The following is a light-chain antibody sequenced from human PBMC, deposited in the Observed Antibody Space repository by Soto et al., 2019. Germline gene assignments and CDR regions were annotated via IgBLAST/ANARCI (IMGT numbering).Light chain of an antibody. CDR2: AAS. CDR1: QGISSY. J-gene: IGKJ4*01. Sequence: DIQMTQSPSSLSASVGDRVTITCRASQGISSYLAWYPQKPGKAPKLLIYAASTLQSGVPSRFSGSGSGTEFTLTISSLQPEDFATYYCQQLNSYPLTFGGGTKVDIK. CDR3: QQLNSYPLT. V-gene: IGKV1-9*01.